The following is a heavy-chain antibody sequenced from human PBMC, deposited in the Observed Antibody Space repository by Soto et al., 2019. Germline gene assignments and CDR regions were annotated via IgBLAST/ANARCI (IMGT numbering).Heavy chain of an antibody. CDR1: GGSVSSGYNY. Sequence: SETLSLTCTVSGGSVSSGYNYWSWIRQSPGKGLEWIGYISGSGSTGYNPSLKNRLTMSVDRSKNQFTLWLTSVTAADTAVYFCATESGSTYGYFDYWGQGTHVTVSS. CDR3: ATESGSTYGYFDY. J-gene: IGHJ4*02. V-gene: IGHV4-30-4*01. D-gene: IGHD5-18*01. CDR2: ISGSGST.